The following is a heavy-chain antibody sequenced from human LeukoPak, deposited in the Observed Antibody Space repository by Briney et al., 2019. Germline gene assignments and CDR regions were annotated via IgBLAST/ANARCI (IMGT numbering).Heavy chain of an antibody. D-gene: IGHD3-9*01. CDR2: IKGDGSHT. CDR3: VRDWDHFDFDS. Sequence: GGSLRLSCGASGFTFGNYWMHWVRQAPGKGLVWVSRIKGDGSHTIYADSVKGRFTISRDNAKNTLYLQMKSLRAEDTAVYYCVRDWDHFDFDSWGQGTLVTVSS. J-gene: IGHJ5*01. CDR1: GFTFGNYW. V-gene: IGHV3-74*01.